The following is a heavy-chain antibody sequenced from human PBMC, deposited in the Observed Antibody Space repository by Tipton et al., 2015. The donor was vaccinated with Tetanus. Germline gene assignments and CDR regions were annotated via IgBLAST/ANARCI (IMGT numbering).Heavy chain of an antibody. V-gene: IGHV3-23*01. CDR1: GDSISSYY. Sequence: LSLTCTVSGDSISSYYWSWVRQAPGKGLEWVSDISGSGGSTYYADSVKGRFTISRDNSKNTLSLQMNSLRAEDTAVYYCAKVLGTYCSGGTCYSDFWGQGTLVTVSS. CDR2: ISGSGGST. CDR3: AKVLGTYCSGGTCYSDF. D-gene: IGHD2-15*01. J-gene: IGHJ4*02.